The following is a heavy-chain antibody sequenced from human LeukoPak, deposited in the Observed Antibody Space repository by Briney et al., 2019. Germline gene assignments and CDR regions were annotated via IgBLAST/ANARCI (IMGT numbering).Heavy chain of an antibody. V-gene: IGHV3-48*01. CDR3: ARDSRQQLPH. CDR1: GFTFSSYA. J-gene: IGHJ4*02. Sequence: GGSLRLSCAASGFTFSSYAMNWVRQAPGKGLEWLSYISSSSSSVIYYADSVKGRFTISRDNARNSLFLQMSSLRAEDTAVYYCARDSRQQLPHWGQGTLVTVSS. CDR2: ISSSSSSVI. D-gene: IGHD6-13*01.